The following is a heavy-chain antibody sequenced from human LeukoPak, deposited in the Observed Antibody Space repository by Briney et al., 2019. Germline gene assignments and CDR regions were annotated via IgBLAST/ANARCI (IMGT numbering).Heavy chain of an antibody. CDR3: ALWGPITMIKNAFDI. CDR1: GFTFSSYG. J-gene: IGHJ3*02. Sequence: GGSLRLSCAASGFTFSSYGMHWVRQAPGKGLEWVAVISYDGSIKYYADSVKGRFTISRDNSKNTLYLQMNSLRAEDTAVYYCALWGPITMIKNAFDIWGQGTMVTVSS. V-gene: IGHV3-30*03. D-gene: IGHD3-22*01. CDR2: ISYDGSIK.